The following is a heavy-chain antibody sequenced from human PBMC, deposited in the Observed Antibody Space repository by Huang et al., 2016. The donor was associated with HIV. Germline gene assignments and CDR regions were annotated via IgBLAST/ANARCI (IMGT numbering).Heavy chain of an antibody. J-gene: IGHJ6*03. CDR3: ARHREGPVAYYSGWGSHLNYMDV. CDR2: IYYNGCT. Sequence: QLLLQESGPGLVKPSEALALTCAVSGGSIRSSDYHWGWIRQPPGKGLEWIWRIYYNGCTHHSPSLKSRITIAVDTSKNLFFLNLTSMTAADTAVYYCARHREGPVAYYSGWGSHLNYMDVWGRGRTVVVSS. CDR1: GGSIRSSDYH. V-gene: IGHV4-39*01. D-gene: IGHD3-10*01.